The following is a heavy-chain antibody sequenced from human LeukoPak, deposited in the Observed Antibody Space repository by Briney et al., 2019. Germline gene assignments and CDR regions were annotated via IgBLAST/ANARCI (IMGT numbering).Heavy chain of an antibody. Sequence: SETLSLTCGVYGGSLSGYYWTWIRQPPGKGLEWIGEIHPSGRPYYNPSLESRVTMSLDTSENQFSLKVSSVTAADTAIYYCARGEDYYKCGNYWSQGTLVTVSS. V-gene: IGHV4-34*01. CDR3: ARGEDYYKCGNY. D-gene: IGHD3-22*01. CDR1: GGSLSGYY. CDR2: IHPSGRP. J-gene: IGHJ4*02.